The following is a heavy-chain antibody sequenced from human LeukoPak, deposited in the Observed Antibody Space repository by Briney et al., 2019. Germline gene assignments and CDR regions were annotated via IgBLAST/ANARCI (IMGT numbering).Heavy chain of an antibody. J-gene: IGHJ4*02. CDR3: AKDLPGRWLHSFSLFDY. D-gene: IGHD5-12*01. Sequence: PGGSLRLSCAASGFTFSSYAMSWVRQAPGKGLEWVSAISGSGGSTYYADSVKGRFTISRDNTKNTLYLQMHSLRAEDTAVYYCAKDLPGRWLHSFSLFDYWGQGTLVTVSS. V-gene: IGHV3-23*01. CDR2: ISGSGGST. CDR1: GFTFSSYA.